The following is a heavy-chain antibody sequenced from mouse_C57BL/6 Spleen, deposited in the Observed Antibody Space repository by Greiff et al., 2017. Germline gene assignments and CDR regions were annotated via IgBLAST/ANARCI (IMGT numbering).Heavy chain of an antibody. CDR3: ARRYYYGSSPSYYAMDY. CDR2: ISSGSSTI. Sequence: EVKLVESGGGLVKPGGSLKLSCAASGFTFSDYGMHWVRQAPEKGLEWVAYISSGSSTIYYADKVKGRFTLSRDKAKNTLFLQMTSLRSEDTAMDYCARRYYYGSSPSYYAMDYWGQGTSVTVSS. J-gene: IGHJ4*01. D-gene: IGHD1-1*01. V-gene: IGHV5-17*01. CDR1: GFTFSDYG.